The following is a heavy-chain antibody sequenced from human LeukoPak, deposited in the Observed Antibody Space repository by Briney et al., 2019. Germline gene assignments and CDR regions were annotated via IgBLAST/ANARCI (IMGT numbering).Heavy chain of an antibody. CDR1: GYTFTSYY. Sequence: ASVKVSCKASGYTFTSYYMHWVRQAPGQGLEWMGIINPSGGSTSYAQKFQGRVTMTRDTSTSTVYMELSSLRSEDTAVYYCARDFYSYYYYSGMDVWGQGTTVTVSS. V-gene: IGHV1-46*01. D-gene: IGHD5-18*01. CDR3: ARDFYSYYYYSGMDV. J-gene: IGHJ6*02. CDR2: INPSGGST.